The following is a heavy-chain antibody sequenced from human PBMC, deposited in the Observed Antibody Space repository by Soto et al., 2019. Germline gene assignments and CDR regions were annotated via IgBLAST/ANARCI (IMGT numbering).Heavy chain of an antibody. V-gene: IGHV3-30-3*01. CDR2: ISYDGSNK. CDR1: GFTFSSYA. Sequence: PGGSLRLSCAASGFTFSSYAMHWFRQAPGKGLGWVAVISYDGSNKYYADSVKGRFTISRDNSKNTLYLQMNSLRAEDTAVYYCARKVRNDAFDIWGQGTMVTVSS. CDR3: ARKVRNDAFDI. D-gene: IGHD2-2*01. J-gene: IGHJ3*02.